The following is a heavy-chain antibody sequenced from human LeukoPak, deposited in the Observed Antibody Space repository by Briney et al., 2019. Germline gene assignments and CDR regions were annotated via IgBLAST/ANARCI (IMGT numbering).Heavy chain of an antibody. J-gene: IGHJ4*02. CDR1: GFTFSNYW. V-gene: IGHV3-7*03. CDR3: VRDKLTGASRPDY. CDR2: IKQDGSEI. D-gene: IGHD7-27*01. Sequence: PGGSLRLSCAASGFTFSNYWMSWVRQAPGKELEWVANIKQDGSEIYYVDSVKGRFTISRDNAKNSLYLQMNSLRAEDTAVYYCVRDKLTGASRPDYWGQGTLVTVSS.